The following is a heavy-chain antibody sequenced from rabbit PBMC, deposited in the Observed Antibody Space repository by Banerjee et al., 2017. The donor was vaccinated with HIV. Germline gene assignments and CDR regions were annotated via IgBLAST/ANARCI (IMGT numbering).Heavy chain of an antibody. CDR2: IYGGSSGST. CDR3: ARTDDGYYYTNL. D-gene: IGHD1-1*01. J-gene: IGHJ4*01. V-gene: IGHV1S40*01. CDR1: GFTLSSSYW. Sequence: QSSEESGGDLVKPGASLTLTCTASGFTLSSSYWICWVRQAPGKGLEWIACIYGGSSGSTNYASWASGRFSSSKTSSTTVTLQMTSLTTADTATYFCARTDDGYYYTNLWGPGTLVTVS.